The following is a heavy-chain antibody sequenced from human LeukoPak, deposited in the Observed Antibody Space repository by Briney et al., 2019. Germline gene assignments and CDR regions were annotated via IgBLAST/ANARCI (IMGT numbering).Heavy chain of an antibody. CDR1: GFTFSSYA. Sequence: PGGSLRLSCAASGFTFSSYAMSWVRQAPGKGLEWVSVIYSGGSTYYADSVKGRFTISRDNSKNTLYLQMNSLRAEDTAVYYCARVPSGYVEYGMDVWGQGTTVTVSS. D-gene: IGHD5-12*01. CDR2: IYSGGST. V-gene: IGHV3-53*01. J-gene: IGHJ6*02. CDR3: ARVPSGYVEYGMDV.